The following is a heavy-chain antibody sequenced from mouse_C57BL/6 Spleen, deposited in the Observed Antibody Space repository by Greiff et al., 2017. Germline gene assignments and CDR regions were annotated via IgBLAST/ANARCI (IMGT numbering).Heavy chain of an antibody. CDR3: ARGERITTYFDV. V-gene: IGHV1-42*01. D-gene: IGHD1-1*01. CDR1: GYSFTGYY. J-gene: IGHJ1*03. Sequence: EVKLMESGPELVKPGASVKISCKASGYSFTGYYMNWVKQSPEKSLEWIGEINPSTGGTTYNQKFKAKATLTVDKSSSTAYMQLKSLTSEDSAVYYCARGERITTYFDVWGTGTTVTVSS. CDR2: INPSTGGT.